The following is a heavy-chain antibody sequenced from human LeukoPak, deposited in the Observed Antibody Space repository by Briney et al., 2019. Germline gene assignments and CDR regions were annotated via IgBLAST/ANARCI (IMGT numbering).Heavy chain of an antibody. V-gene: IGHV1-8*01. CDR2: MNPNSGNT. D-gene: IGHD3-22*01. J-gene: IGHJ4*02. CDR1: GYTFTSYD. Sequence: GASVKVSCKASGYTFTSYDINWVRQATGQGLEWMGWMNPNSGNTGYAQKFQGRVTMTRNTSISTAYMELSSLRSEDTAVYYCARDPVYDSSGYYYTPFDYWGQGTLVTVSS. CDR3: ARDPVYDSSGYYYTPFDY.